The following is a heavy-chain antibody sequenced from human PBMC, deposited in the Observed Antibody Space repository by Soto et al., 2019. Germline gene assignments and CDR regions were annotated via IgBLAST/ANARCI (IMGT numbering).Heavy chain of an antibody. CDR2: TYYRSKWYY. CDR1: GDSLSSNTAA. V-gene: IGHV6-1*01. Sequence: PSQTLSLTCAISGDSLSSNTAAWSWIRQSPSRGLEWLGRTYYRSKWYYDYAASVTSRMTIYPDTSKNQFSLQLNSVTAEDTAVYYCARGSYTSTWYWGQGTLVTVSS. CDR3: ARGSYTSTWY. J-gene: IGHJ4*02. D-gene: IGHD6-13*01.